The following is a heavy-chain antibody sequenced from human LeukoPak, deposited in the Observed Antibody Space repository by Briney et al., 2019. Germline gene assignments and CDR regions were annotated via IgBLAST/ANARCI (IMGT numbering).Heavy chain of an antibody. V-gene: IGHV1-18*01. D-gene: IGHD3-22*01. CDR1: GYTFTSYG. J-gene: IGHJ4*02. Sequence: GASVKVSCKASGYTFTSYGISWVRQAPGQGLEWMGWISAYSGNTNYAQKLQGRVTMTTDTSTSTAYMELRSLRSDDTAVYYCARDSSGYYYHTFDYWGQGTLVTVSS. CDR3: ARDSSGYYYHTFDY. CDR2: ISAYSGNT.